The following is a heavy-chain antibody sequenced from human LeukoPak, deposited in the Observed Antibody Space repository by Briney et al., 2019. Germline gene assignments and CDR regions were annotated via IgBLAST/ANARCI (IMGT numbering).Heavy chain of an antibody. Sequence: PGGSLRLSCAASGFTFSSYAMHWVRQAPGKGLEWVAVISYDGSNKYYADSVKGRFTISRDNSKNTLYLQMNSLRAEDTAVYYCARGGSSWRNYYGFDIWGQGTMVTVSS. D-gene: IGHD6-13*01. V-gene: IGHV3-30-3*01. J-gene: IGHJ3*02. CDR3: ARGGSSWRNYYGFDI. CDR2: ISYDGSNK. CDR1: GFTFSSYA.